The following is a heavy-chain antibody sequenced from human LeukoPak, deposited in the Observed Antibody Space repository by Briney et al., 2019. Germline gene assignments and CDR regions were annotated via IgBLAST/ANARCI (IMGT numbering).Heavy chain of an antibody. D-gene: IGHD2-2*01. CDR3: ARDRSSTYSDY. J-gene: IGHJ4*02. Sequence: GGSLRLSCAASGFTFSNYGMHWVRQAPGKGLEWVAVIYYDGSKKYYAESVKGRFTISRDNSKNTLYLQMNSLRVEDTAVYYCARDRSSTYSDYWGQGTLVTVSS. CDR1: GFTFSNYG. CDR2: IYYDGSKK. V-gene: IGHV3-33*01.